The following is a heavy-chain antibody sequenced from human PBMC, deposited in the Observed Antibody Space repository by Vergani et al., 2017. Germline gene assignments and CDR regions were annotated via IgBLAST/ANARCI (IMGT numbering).Heavy chain of an antibody. V-gene: IGHV1-18*01. J-gene: IGHJ5*02. CDR1: GYTFVNYG. CDR2: ISAQTGNT. CDR3: ARGVLDSKYRHNWFGP. D-gene: IGHD3/OR15-3a*01. Sequence: QIQLVQSGAEVKQPGASVKVSCKASGYTFVNYGISWVRQAPGQGLEWVGWISAQTGNTKSAQKLQGRVTMTTDTSTTTAYMELRSLRSDDTAIYFCARGVLDSKYRHNWFGPWGQGTVVTVSS.